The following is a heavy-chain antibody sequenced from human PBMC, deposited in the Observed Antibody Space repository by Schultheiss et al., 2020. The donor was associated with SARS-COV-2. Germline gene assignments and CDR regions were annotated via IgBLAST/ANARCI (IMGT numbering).Heavy chain of an antibody. V-gene: IGHV3-11*03. CDR2: ISSSSSYT. J-gene: IGHJ6*02. CDR1: GFTLSDYY. CDR3: ARWLQLFGADYGMDV. Sequence: GESLKISCAAPGFTLSDYYMSWIRQAPGKGLEWVSYISSSSSYTNYADSVKGRFTISRDNAKNSLYLQMNSLRAEDTAVYYCARWLQLFGADYGMDVWGQGTTVTVSS. D-gene: IGHD5-24*01.